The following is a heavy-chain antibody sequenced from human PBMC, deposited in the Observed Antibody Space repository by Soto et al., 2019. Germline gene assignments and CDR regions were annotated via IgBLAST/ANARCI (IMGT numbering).Heavy chain of an antibody. D-gene: IGHD3-10*01. V-gene: IGHV1-18*01. CDR1: GYTFTSHG. J-gene: IGHJ3*02. CDR3: ARGVINDASDI. CDR2: ISAYKGRT. Sequence: QGQLVQSGAEVKKPGASVKVSCKASGYTFTSHGITWVRQAPGQGLEWMGWISAYKGRTDYAQRVQGRVTMTTDTSTSTAYMELRSLRSDDTAVYYCARGVINDASDIWRQGTMVTVSS.